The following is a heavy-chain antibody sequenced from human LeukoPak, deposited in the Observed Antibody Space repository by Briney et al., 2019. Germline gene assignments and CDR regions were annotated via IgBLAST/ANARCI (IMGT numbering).Heavy chain of an antibody. V-gene: IGHV4-31*03. Sequence: SETLSLTCTVSGGSISSGGYYWSWIRQHPGKGLEWIGYIYYSGRTYYNPSLKSRVTISVDTSKNQFSLKLSSVTAADTAVYYCARSRYDFWSGSVDYYMDVWGKGTTVTVSS. CDR1: GGSISSGGYY. CDR2: IYYSGRT. D-gene: IGHD3-3*01. CDR3: ARSRYDFWSGSVDYYMDV. J-gene: IGHJ6*03.